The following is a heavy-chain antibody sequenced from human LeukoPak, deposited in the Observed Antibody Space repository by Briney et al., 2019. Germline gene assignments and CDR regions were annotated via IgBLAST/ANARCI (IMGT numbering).Heavy chain of an antibody. V-gene: IGHV3-30*04. D-gene: IGHD2-2*01. J-gene: IGHJ4*02. CDR3: ARGARYCSSTSCHPGLDY. Sequence: PGGSLRLSCAASGFTFSSYAMHWVRQAPGKGLEWEAVISYDGSNKYYADSVKGRFTISRDNSKNTLYLQMNSLRAEDTAVYYCARGARYCSSTSCHPGLDYWGQGTLVTVSS. CDR2: ISYDGSNK. CDR1: GFTFSSYA.